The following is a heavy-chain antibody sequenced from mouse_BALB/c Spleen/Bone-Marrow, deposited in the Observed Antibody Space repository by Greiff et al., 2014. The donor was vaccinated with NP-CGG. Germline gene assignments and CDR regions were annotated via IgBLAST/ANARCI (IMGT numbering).Heavy chain of an antibody. CDR1: GFNIKDYY. V-gene: IGHV14-4*02. CDR2: IDPENGDT. CDR3: NADPIT. Sequence: VHVKQSGAELVRSGASVKLSCTASGFNIKDYYMNWVRQRPEQGLEWIGWIDPENGDTEYAPKFQGKATMTADTSSNTAYLQLSSLTSEDTGVYYCNADPITWGQGTTLTVSS. J-gene: IGHJ2*01.